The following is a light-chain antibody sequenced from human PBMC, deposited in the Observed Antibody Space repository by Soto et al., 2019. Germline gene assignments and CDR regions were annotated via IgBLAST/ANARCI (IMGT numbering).Light chain of an antibody. V-gene: IGLV2-8*01. J-gene: IGLJ2*01. CDR2: EVT. CDR3: SLYAGIKGL. CDR1: SSDIGVYTY. Sequence: QSVLTQPPSASGSPGQSVSISCTGISSDIGVYTYVSWYQHHPGKAPKLILYEVTKRPSGVPDRFSGSKSGNTAFLTVSGLQAEDDADYYSSLYAGIKGLFGGGTKLTVL.